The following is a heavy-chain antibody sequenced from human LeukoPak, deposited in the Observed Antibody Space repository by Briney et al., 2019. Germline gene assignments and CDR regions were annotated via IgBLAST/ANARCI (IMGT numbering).Heavy chain of an antibody. J-gene: IGHJ4*02. CDR3: ALSDTAMVPSPFDF. D-gene: IGHD5-18*01. Sequence: SGPTQANLTQTLTLTCTFSGFSLTTSGVGVGWIRQPPGKALEWLALIYWDDDKRYSPSLKSRLTITKDTSKNQVVLTLANMDPVDTATYYCALSDTAMVPSPFDFWGQGALVTVSS. CDR2: IYWDDDK. V-gene: IGHV2-5*02. CDR1: GFSLTTSGVG.